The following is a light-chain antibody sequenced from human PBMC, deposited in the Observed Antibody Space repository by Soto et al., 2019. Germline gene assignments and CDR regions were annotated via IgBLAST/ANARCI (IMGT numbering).Light chain of an antibody. CDR3: QQYHNWPVT. CDR1: QSVSTN. CDR2: GTS. J-gene: IGKJ3*01. V-gene: IGKV3-15*01. Sequence: EIVMTQSPATLSVSPGARATLSCRASQSVSTNLAWYQQKPGQAPRLLIYGTSTRAPGTPARFSGSGYGTEFSLTISSLQSEDFVVYYCQQYHNWPVTFGPGTKVDFK.